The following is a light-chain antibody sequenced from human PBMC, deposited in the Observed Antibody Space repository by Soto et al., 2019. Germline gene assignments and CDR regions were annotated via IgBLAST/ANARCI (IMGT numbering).Light chain of an antibody. J-gene: IGKJ1*01. CDR1: QSVTSDY. CDR2: GAS. CDR3: PQYGRP. V-gene: IGKV3-20*01. Sequence: EIVLTQSPGTLSLSPGERATLSCRASQSVTSDYLAWYQQKPGQAPRLLIHGASSRATGIPDRFSGSGSGTDFTLTISRLEPEDFAGYYCPQYGRPFGQGTKVEIK.